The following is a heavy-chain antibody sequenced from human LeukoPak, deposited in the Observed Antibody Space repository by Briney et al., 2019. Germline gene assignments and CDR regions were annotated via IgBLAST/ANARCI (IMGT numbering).Heavy chain of an antibody. V-gene: IGHV4-34*01. CDR3: GRGVWFGELYRDY. D-gene: IGHD3-10*01. J-gene: IGHJ4*02. CDR1: GGSFSGYY. Sequence: SETLSLTCAVYGGSFSGYYWSWIRQPPGKGLEWIGEINHSGSTNYNPSLKSRVTISVDTSKNQFSLKLSSVTAADTAVYSCGRGVWFGELYRDYWGQGTLVTVSS. CDR2: INHSGST.